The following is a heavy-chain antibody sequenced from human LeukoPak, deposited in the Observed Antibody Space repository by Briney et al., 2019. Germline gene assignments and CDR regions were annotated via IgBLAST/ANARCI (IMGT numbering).Heavy chain of an antibody. CDR3: ADSSGYRNDAFDI. CDR2: IIPIFGTA. CDR1: GGTFSSYA. Sequence: ASVKVSCKASGGTFSSYAISWVRQAPGQGLEWMGGIIPIFGTANYAQKFQGRVTITADESTSTAYMELSSLRSEDTAVYYCADSSGYRNDAFDIWGRGTMVTVSS. V-gene: IGHV1-69*13. D-gene: IGHD3-22*01. J-gene: IGHJ3*02.